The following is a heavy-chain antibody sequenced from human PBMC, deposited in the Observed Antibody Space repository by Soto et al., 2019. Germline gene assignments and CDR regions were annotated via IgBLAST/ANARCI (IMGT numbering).Heavy chain of an antibody. Sequence: GGSLRLSCAASGFTFDNYAMSWVSQAPGKGLEWVSANGGRGGYTTYYADTVKGRFTISRDKAKNTLYLQMNSLRAEDTALYYCAKDLWGSYLREYFDSWGQGTQVTVSS. D-gene: IGHD1-26*01. J-gene: IGHJ4*02. V-gene: IGHV3-23*01. CDR2: NGGRGGYTT. CDR1: GFTFDNYA. CDR3: AKDLWGSYLREYFDS.